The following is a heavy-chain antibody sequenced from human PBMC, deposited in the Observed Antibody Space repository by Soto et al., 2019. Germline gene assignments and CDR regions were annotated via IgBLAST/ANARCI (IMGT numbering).Heavy chain of an antibody. CDR1: GYTFTSYG. CDR2: ISAYNGNT. V-gene: IGHV1-18*01. J-gene: IGHJ6*03. CDR3: ARSDMPYYYYYVDV. D-gene: IGHD2-15*01. Sequence: VASVKVSCKASGYTFTSYGISWVRQAPGQGLEWMGWISAYNGNTNYAQKLQGRVTMTTDTSTSTAYMELRSLRSDDTAVYYCARSDMPYYYYYVDVWGKGTTVTVSS.